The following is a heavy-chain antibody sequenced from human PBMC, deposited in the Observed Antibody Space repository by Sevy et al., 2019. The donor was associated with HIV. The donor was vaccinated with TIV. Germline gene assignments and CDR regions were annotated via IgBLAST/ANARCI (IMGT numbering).Heavy chain of an antibody. V-gene: IGHV3-30*04. CDR2: LLYDGSNK. D-gene: IGHD6-6*01. Sequence: GGSLRLSCTASGFTFSTYGLHWVRQAPGKGLEWVAVLLYDGSNKYYGDSVKGRFTISRDNSKNTLYLQMNSLRGEDTAVYYCARGLAALPGYYYGMDVWGQRTTVTVSS. CDR1: GFTFSTYG. CDR3: ARGLAALPGYYYGMDV. J-gene: IGHJ6*02.